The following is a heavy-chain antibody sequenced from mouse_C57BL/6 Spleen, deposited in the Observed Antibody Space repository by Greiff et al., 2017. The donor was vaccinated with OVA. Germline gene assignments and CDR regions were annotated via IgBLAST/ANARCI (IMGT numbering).Heavy chain of an antibody. CDR3: ARRRGSGYFDY. CDR1: GFTFSSYG. CDR2: ISSGGSYT. D-gene: IGHD1-1*01. Sequence: EVMLVESGGDLVKPGGSLKLSCAASGFTFSSYGMSWVRQTPDKRLEWVATISSGGSYTYYPDSVKGRFTISRDNAKNTLYLQMSSLKTEDTAMYYCARRRGSGYFDYWGQGTTLTVSS. J-gene: IGHJ2*01. V-gene: IGHV5-6*02.